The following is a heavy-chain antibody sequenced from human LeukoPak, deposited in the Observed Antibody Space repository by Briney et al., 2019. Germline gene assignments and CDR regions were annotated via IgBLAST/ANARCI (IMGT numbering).Heavy chain of an antibody. V-gene: IGHV1-69*01. CDR1: GGTFSSYA. D-gene: IGHD6-13*01. CDR2: IIPIFGTA. J-gene: IGHJ6*03. CDR3: ARNSWYENYYYYMDV. Sequence: ASVKVSCKASGGTFSSYAISWVRQAPGQGLEWMGGIIPIFGTANYAQKFQGRVTITADESTSTAYTELSSLRSEDTAVYYCARNSWYENYYYYMDVWGKGTTVTVSS.